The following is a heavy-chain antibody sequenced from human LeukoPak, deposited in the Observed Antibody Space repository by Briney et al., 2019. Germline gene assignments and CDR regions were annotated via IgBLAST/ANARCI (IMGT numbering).Heavy chain of an antibody. CDR3: ARVMYYYDSSGYYPLDY. D-gene: IGHD3-22*01. V-gene: IGHV1-2*02. CDR1: GYTFTGYY. Sequence: ASVKVSCKASGYTFTGYYMHWVRQAPGQGLEWMGWINPNSGGTNYAQKFQGRVTMTRDTSISTAYMELSRLRSDDTAVYYCARVMYYYDSSGYYPLDYWGQGTLVTVSS. CDR2: INPNSGGT. J-gene: IGHJ4*02.